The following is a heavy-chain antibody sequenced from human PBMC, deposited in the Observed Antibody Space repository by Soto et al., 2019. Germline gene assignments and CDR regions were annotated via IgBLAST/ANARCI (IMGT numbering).Heavy chain of an antibody. CDR1: GGSISSGDYY. Sequence: SETLSLTCTVSGGSISSGDYYWSWVRQPPGKGLEWIGEIHHSGITNYIQSLKSRVTMSVDKSNNQVSLELTSVAAADTAVYYCARDNPNYYDISGYHFFDYWSPGTLVTVSS. CDR2: IHHSGIT. J-gene: IGHJ4*02. CDR3: ARDNPNYYDISGYHFFDY. D-gene: IGHD3-22*01. V-gene: IGHV4-4*02.